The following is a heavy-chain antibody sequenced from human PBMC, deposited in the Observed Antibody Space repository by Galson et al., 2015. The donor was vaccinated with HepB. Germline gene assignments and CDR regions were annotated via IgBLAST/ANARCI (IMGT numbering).Heavy chain of an antibody. CDR1: GFTFSSYG. Sequence: SLRLSCAASGFTFSSYGMHWVRQAPGKGLEWVAVIWYDGSNKYYADSVKGRFTISRDNAKNSLYLQMNSLRAEDTAVYYCARDQTIYDPPGYWGQGTLVTVSS. D-gene: IGHD2/OR15-2a*01. CDR2: IWYDGSNK. J-gene: IGHJ4*02. CDR3: ARDQTIYDPPGY. V-gene: IGHV3-33*08.